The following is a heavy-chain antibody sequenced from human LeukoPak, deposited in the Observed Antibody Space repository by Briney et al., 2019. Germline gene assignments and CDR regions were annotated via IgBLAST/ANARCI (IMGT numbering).Heavy chain of an antibody. J-gene: IGHJ5*02. Sequence: SGPTLVKPTQTLTLTCTFSGFSLSTSGVGVGWIRQPPGKALEWLALIYWDDDKRYSPSLKSRLTITKDTSKNQVVLTMTNMDPVDTATYYCAHRLSSSWYSKDRYWFDPWGQGTLVTVSS. CDR1: GFSLSTSGVG. CDR2: IYWDDDK. CDR3: AHRLSSSWYSKDRYWFDP. D-gene: IGHD6-13*01. V-gene: IGHV2-5*02.